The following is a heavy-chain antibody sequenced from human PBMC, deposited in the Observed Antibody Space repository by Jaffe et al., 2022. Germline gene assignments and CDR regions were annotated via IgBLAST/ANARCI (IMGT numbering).Heavy chain of an antibody. V-gene: IGHV3-48*03. Sequence: EVQLMESGGGLVQPGGSLRLSCTASGFILGSYEVNWVRQAPGKGLEWTSYISASGRTIKYADSVKGRFTISRDNAKNSVYLQMNSLRAEDTAVYYCARDGADYCSSPGCPSFDLWGQGTMVTVSS. D-gene: IGHD2-2*01. CDR2: ISASGRTI. CDR1: GFILGSYE. J-gene: IGHJ3*01. CDR3: ARDGADYCSSPGCPSFDL.